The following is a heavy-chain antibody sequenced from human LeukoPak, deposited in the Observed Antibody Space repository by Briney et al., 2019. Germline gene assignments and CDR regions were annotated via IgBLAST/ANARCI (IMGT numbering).Heavy chain of an antibody. J-gene: IGHJ6*03. CDR3: ARRGLNNYYYYMDV. D-gene: IGHD5/OR15-5a*01. CDR2: IYTSGST. V-gene: IGHV4-4*07. CDR1: GGSISSYY. Sequence: PSETLSLTCTVSGGSISSYYWSWIRQPAGKGLEWIGRIYTSGSTNYNPSLKSRVTMSVDTSKNQFSLKLSSVTAADTAVYYCARRGLNNYYYYMDVWGKGTTVTVSS.